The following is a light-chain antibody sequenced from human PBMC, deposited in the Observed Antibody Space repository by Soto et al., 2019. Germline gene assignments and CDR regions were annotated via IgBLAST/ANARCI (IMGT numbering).Light chain of an antibody. J-gene: IGLJ1*01. CDR2: DVA. CDR3: SSYTSSSTLYV. V-gene: IGLV2-14*03. CDR1: SIDVGGYNY. Sequence: QSVLTQPASVSGSPGQSIAISCTGASIDVGGYNYVSWYQQHPGKAPKLMIYDVASRPSGVSDRFSGSKSGNTAPLTISGLQAEDEADYYCSSYTSSSTLYVFGTGAKVTVL.